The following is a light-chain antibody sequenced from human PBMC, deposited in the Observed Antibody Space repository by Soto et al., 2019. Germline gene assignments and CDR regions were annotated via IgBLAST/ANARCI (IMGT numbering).Light chain of an antibody. CDR3: QQYHSYTLT. J-gene: IGKJ5*01. V-gene: IGKV1-5*03. CDR2: QTS. CDR1: QSVGYW. Sequence: DIPMTQSPSTLSAVVGDRVTITCRASQSVGYWLAWYQQKPGKAPNLLIYQTSNLASGVPSRFSGSGSGTEFTLTISSLQPDDFATYYCQQYHSYTLTLGQGTRLEIK.